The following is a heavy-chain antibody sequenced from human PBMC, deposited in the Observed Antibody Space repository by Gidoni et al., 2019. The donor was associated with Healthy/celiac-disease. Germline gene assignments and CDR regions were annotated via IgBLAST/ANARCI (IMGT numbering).Heavy chain of an antibody. Sequence: QVQLVQSGAEVKKPGSSVKVSCKASGGTFSSYAISWVRQAPGQGLEWMGVIIPSFGTANYAQKFQGRVTITADKSTSTAYMELSSLRSEDTAVYYCARETSSAGDFDYWGQGTLVTVSS. V-gene: IGHV1-69*06. D-gene: IGHD6-19*01. CDR1: GGTFSSYA. J-gene: IGHJ4*02. CDR3: ARETSSAGDFDY. CDR2: IIPSFGTA.